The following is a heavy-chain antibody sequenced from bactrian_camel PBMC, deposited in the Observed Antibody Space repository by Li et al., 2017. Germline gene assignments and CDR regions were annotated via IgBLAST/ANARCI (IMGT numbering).Heavy chain of an antibody. CDR3: AADVRTRRKNLMWGLRCEVDDEYAI. CDR1: RNSKRRHC. V-gene: IGHV3S53*01. J-gene: IGHJ4*01. CDR2: LDSQGST. D-gene: IGHD5*01. Sequence: HVQLVESGGGSAQAGGSLRVSCSASRNSKRRHCMGWFRQPIGQERERVAILDSQGSTTYSNSVKGRFTISQDNAKVTLFLQMNSMSPDDTAMYYCAADVRTRRKNLMWGLRCEVDDEYAIWGRGTQVTVS.